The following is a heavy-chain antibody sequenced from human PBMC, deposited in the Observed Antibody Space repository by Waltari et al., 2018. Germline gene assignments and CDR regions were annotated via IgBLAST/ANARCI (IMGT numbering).Heavy chain of an antibody. Sequence: QLQLQESGPGLVKPSETLSLTCTVSGGSISSSSYYWGWIRQPPGKGLEWIGSIYYSGSTYYNPSLKSRVTISVDTSKNQFSLKLSSVTAADTAVYYCARHSHVLRFLEWLSAFDYWGQGTLVTVSS. D-gene: IGHD3-3*01. CDR1: GGSISSSSYY. V-gene: IGHV4-39*01. CDR2: IYYSGST. CDR3: ARHSHVLRFLEWLSAFDY. J-gene: IGHJ4*02.